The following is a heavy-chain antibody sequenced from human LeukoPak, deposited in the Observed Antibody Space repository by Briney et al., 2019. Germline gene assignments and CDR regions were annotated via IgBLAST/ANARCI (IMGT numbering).Heavy chain of an antibody. J-gene: IGHJ5*02. CDR3: AKDRSYDYVWGSYRTNWFDP. CDR2: ISYDGSNK. CDR1: GFTFSSYG. D-gene: IGHD3-16*02. Sequence: GGSLRLSWAVSGFTFSSYGMHWVRQAPGKGLGWVEVISYDGSNKYYADSVKERFTISRDNSKNTLYLQMNRLRAEDTAVYYCAKDRSYDYVWGSYRTNWFDPWGQGTLVTVSS. V-gene: IGHV3-30*18.